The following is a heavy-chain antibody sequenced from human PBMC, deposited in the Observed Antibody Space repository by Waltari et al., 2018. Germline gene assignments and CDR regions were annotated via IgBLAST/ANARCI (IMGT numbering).Heavy chain of an antibody. CDR2: IYYSWST. J-gene: IGHJ4*02. CDR1: GGSISSYY. V-gene: IGHV4-59*01. Sequence: QVQLQESGPGLVKPSETLSLTCTVSGGSISSYYWSWIRQPPGKGLEWIGYIYYSWSTNYNPSLKSRVTISVDTSKNQFSLKLSSVTAADTAVYYCARAEFYDFWSGYPYYFDYWGQGTLVTVSS. D-gene: IGHD3-3*01. CDR3: ARAEFYDFWSGYPYYFDY.